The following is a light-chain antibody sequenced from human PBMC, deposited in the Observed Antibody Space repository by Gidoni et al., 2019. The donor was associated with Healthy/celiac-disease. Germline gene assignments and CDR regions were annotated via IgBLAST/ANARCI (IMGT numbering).Light chain of an antibody. CDR3: QQLNSYLIT. Sequence: DIQLTPSPSFLSASVGDRVTISCRASQGISSYLAWYQQKPGKAPKLLIYAASTLQSGVPSRFSGSGSGTEFTLTISSLQPEDFATYYCQQLNSYLITFGQGTRLEIK. V-gene: IGKV1-9*01. CDR1: QGISSY. CDR2: AAS. J-gene: IGKJ5*01.